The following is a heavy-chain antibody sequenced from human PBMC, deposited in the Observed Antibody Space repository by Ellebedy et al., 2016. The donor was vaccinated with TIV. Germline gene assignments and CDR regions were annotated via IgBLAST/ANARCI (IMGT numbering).Heavy chain of an antibody. D-gene: IGHD6-13*01. J-gene: IGHJ5*02. V-gene: IGHV4-34*01. CDR1: GAPSGHYF. CDR3: ARHGPASSTWLNWFNP. CDR2: VTHTGDT. Sequence: GSLRLXXAVSGAPSGHYFWSWIRQSPGKGLEWIGEVTHTGDTNYNPSLESRVTISVDTSKNQFSLKLSSVTAADTAVYYCARHGPASSTWLNWFNPWGQGTLVTVSS.